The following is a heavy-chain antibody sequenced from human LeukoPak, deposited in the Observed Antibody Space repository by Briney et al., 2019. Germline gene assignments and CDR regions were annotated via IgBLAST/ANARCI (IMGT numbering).Heavy chain of an antibody. CDR3: ARRLWYSGSSGYYFDY. CDR1: GVSISTFS. Sequence: SETLSLTCTVSGVSISTFSWSWIRQPPGKGLEWIADISDSGTTNYSPSLKSRVIISLDTSKNQVSLNLSSVTAADTAVYHCARRLWYSGSSGYYFDYWGQGALVTVSS. D-gene: IGHD1-26*01. CDR2: ISDSGTT. V-gene: IGHV4-59*01. J-gene: IGHJ4*02.